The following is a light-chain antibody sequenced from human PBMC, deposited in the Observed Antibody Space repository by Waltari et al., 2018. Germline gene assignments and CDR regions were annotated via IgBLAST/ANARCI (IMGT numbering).Light chain of an antibody. Sequence: DIQMTQSPSSLSAYVGDKVTITCRASQDINGWLAWYQQKPGKVPKLLIFVPSRLQGGVPSRFSASGSGTDYTLTISSLQPEDFATYFCQQGYTVPYSFGQGTNVEIK. CDR3: QQGYTVPYS. V-gene: IGKV1-12*01. CDR2: VPS. J-gene: IGKJ2*03. CDR1: QDINGW.